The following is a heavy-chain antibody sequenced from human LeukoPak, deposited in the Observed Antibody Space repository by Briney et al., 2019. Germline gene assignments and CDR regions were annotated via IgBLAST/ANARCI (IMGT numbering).Heavy chain of an antibody. D-gene: IGHD6-13*01. CDR2: ISSSSSTI. V-gene: IGHV3-48*01. J-gene: IGHJ4*02. Sequence: PGWSLRLSCAASGFTFSSYSMNWVRQAPGKGLEWVSYISSSSSTIYYADSVKGRFTISRDNAKNSLYLQMNSLRAEDTAVYYCARSYSSSWLDYWGQGTLVTVSS. CDR3: ARSYSSSWLDY. CDR1: GFTFSSYS.